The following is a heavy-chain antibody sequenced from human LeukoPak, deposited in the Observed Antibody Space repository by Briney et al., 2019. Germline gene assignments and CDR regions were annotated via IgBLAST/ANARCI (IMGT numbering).Heavy chain of an antibody. Sequence: GGSLRLSCAASGFSFSDYWMSWVRQAPGKGLEWVSSISGSGHSTYYADSVKGRFTISRDNSKNTLYLQMDSLRAEDTAVYYCAKDPVEMAAISYFDYWGQGTLVTVSS. CDR3: AKDPVEMAAISYFDY. D-gene: IGHD5-24*01. CDR2: ISGSGHST. J-gene: IGHJ4*02. CDR1: GFSFSDYW. V-gene: IGHV3-23*01.